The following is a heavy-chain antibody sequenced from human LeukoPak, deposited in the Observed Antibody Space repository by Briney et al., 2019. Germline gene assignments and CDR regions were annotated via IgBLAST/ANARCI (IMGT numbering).Heavy chain of an antibody. CDR2: IYHSGST. V-gene: IGHV4-4*02. Sequence: SETLSLTCAVSGGSGGSISSSNYWSWVRQPPGKGLEWIGEIYHSGSTNYNPSLKSRVTISVDKSKNQFSLKLNSVTAADTAVYYCARLGRQWLVKYWGQGTLVTVSS. D-gene: IGHD6-19*01. CDR3: ARLGRQWLVKY. CDR1: GGSGGSISSSNY. J-gene: IGHJ4*02.